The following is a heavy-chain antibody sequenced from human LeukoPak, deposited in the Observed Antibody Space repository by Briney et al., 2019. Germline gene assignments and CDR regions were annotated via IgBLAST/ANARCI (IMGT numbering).Heavy chain of an antibody. D-gene: IGHD3-3*01. Sequence: SETLSLACTVSGGSISSGSYYWSWIRQPAGKGVEWIGRIYTSGSTNYNPSLKSRVTISVDTSKNQFSLKLSSVTAEDTAVYYCARDEFGYDFWSGYPPYYYMDVWGKGTTVTVSS. CDR2: IYTSGST. V-gene: IGHV4-61*02. CDR3: ARDEFGYDFWSGYPPYYYMDV. CDR1: GGSISSGSYY. J-gene: IGHJ6*03.